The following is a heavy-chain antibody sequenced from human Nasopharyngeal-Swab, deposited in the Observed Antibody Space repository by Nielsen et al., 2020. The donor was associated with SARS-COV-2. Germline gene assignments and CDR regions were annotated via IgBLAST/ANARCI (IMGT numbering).Heavy chain of an antibody. CDR2: IASSGTTI. Sequence: GESLKISCAASGFTFRSYEMNWVRQAPGTGLEWVSYIASSGTTIYYADSVKGRFTIARDNAKNSLYLQMNSLRAEDTAVYYCARHKIYSQAHGPFDYWGQGTLVTVSS. V-gene: IGHV3-48*03. CDR1: GFTFRSYE. D-gene: IGHD5-18*01. J-gene: IGHJ4*02. CDR3: ARHKIYSQAHGPFDY.